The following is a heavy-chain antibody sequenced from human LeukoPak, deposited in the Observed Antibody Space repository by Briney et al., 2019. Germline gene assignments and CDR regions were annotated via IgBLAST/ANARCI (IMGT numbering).Heavy chain of an antibody. Sequence: GGSLRLSCAASGFTFSGFWMSWVRQAPGKGLEWVANIKHDETGRYYVDSVKGRFTIFRDNAKNTLFLQMSSLRVEDTGVYYCVSDGHDYGDVNWGQGTLVTVSS. CDR1: GFTFSGFW. V-gene: IGHV3-7*01. J-gene: IGHJ4*02. D-gene: IGHD4-17*01. CDR3: VSDGHDYGDVN. CDR2: IKHDETGR.